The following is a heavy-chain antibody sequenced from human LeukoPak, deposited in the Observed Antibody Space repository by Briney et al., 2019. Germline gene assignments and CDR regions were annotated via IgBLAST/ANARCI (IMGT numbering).Heavy chain of an antibody. CDR1: GFTFSSFS. CDR3: AGGTKPVMTIPDY. CDR2: TSTGGAYT. Sequence: PGGSLRLSCAASGFTFSSFSMMCVRQAPGKGLVGVSTTSTGGAYTLYTESGKGPFTNYTDNAKSSLFLQTISPSAADTAMYYCAGGTKPVMTIPDYGGQGILATVS. D-gene: IGHD1/OR15-1a*01. V-gene: IGHV3-21*04. J-gene: IGHJ4*02.